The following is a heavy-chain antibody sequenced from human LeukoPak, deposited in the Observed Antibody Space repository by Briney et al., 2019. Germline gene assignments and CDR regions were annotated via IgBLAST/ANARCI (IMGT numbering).Heavy chain of an antibody. V-gene: IGHV3-21*04. CDR1: GFSFSSYS. Sequence: NAGGSLRLSRAASGFSFSSYSMNWVRQAPGKGLEWVSSISTTSSFIYYADSVKGRFTISRDNAKNSVYLQMTSLRAEDTAVYFCARDDINLYYGSGSYFNYWGQGTLVTVSS. J-gene: IGHJ4*02. CDR3: ARDDINLYYGSGSYFNY. D-gene: IGHD3-10*01. CDR2: ISTTSSFI.